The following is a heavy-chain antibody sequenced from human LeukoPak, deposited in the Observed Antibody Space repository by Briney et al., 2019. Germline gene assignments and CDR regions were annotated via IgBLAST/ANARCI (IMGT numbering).Heavy chain of an antibody. CDR3: ARRSTEAGLDL. D-gene: IGHD4-17*01. V-gene: IGHV3-74*01. CDR2: INSDGSST. CDR1: GFTFSDYW. J-gene: IGHJ5*02. Sequence: GGSLRLSCAASGFTFSDYWMHWVRQAPGNGLVWVSRINSDGSSTRYADSVKGRFTISRDNAKNTLYLQMNSLRAEDTAVFYCARRSTEAGLDLWGQGTLVTVSS.